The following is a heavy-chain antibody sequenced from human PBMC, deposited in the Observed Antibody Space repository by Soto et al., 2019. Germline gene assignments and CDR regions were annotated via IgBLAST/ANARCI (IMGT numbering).Heavy chain of an antibody. CDR3: ARGSCSSTSCYKEYYFDL. D-gene: IGHD2-2*02. J-gene: IGHJ4*02. V-gene: IGHV1-69*01. Sequence: QVQLVQSGAEVKKPGSSVKVSCKASGGTFSGYAISWVRQAPGQGLEWMGEIIPMFGTSNYAQKFQGRVTITAEESTSTAYMELSSLRSEATAVYYCARGSCSSTSCYKEYYFDLCGQGTLGTVSA. CDR1: GGTFSGYA. CDR2: IIPMFGTS.